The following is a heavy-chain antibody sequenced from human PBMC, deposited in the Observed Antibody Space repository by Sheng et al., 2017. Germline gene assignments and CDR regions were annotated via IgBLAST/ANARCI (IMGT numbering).Heavy chain of an antibody. V-gene: IGHV3-21*01. CDR3: ARRFPVSSWPADYYYMTS. J-gene: IGHJ6*03. CDR2: ISSSSSYI. CDR1: GFTFSSYS. D-gene: IGHD6-13*01. Sequence: EVQLVESGGGLVKPGGSLRLSCAXSGFTFSSYSMNWVRQAPGKGLEWVSSISSSSSYIYYADSVKGRFTXSRDNAKKLTVSANRTSLRAEDTAVYYCARRFPVSSWPADYYYMTSGAKGTDGHRL.